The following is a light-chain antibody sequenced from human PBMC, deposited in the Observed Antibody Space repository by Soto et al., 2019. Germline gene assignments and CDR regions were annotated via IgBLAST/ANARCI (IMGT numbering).Light chain of an antibody. CDR3: QQSYSSPPT. V-gene: IGKV1-39*01. J-gene: IGKJ1*01. Sequence: EIQMTQSPSSLSASVGDRVTITCXASQCISSYLNWYQQKPGKAPKLLIFAASSLQSGVPSRFSGSRSGPDFTLTISSLQPEDFATYYCQQSYSSPPTFGQGTKVDI. CDR1: QCISSY. CDR2: AAS.